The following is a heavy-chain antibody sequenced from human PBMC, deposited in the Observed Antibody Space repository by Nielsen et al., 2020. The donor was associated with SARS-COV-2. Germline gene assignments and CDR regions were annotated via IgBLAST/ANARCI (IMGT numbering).Heavy chain of an antibody. V-gene: IGHV3-33*01. CDR1: GFTFSSYG. D-gene: IGHD3-10*01. Sequence: GGSLKISCAASGFTFSSYGMHWVRQAPGKGLEWVAVIWYDGSNKYYADSVKGRFTISRDNSKNTLYLQMNSLRAEDTAVYYCARGLDYYGSGSYLSPDDFDYWGQGTLVTVSS. CDR3: ARGLDYYGSGSYLSPDDFDY. J-gene: IGHJ4*02. CDR2: IWYDGSNK.